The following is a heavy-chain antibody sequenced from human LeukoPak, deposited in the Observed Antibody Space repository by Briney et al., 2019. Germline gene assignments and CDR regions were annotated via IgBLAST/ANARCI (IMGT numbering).Heavy chain of an antibody. CDR3: AKEKDWATGGFDY. CDR2: IWYDGSNK. V-gene: IGHV3-33*06. J-gene: IGHJ4*02. D-gene: IGHD3/OR15-3a*01. CDR1: GFTFSSYG. Sequence: QPGRSLRLSCAASGFTFSSYGMHGVRKAPGKGLEGVAVIWYDGSNKYYADSVKGRFTISRDNSKNTLYLQMNTLRAEDTAVYYCAKEKDWATGGFDYWGQGTLVTVSS.